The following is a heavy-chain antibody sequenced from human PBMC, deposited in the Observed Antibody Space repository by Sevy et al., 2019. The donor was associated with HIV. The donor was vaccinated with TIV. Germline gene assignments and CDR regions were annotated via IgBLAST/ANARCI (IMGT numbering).Heavy chain of an antibody. CDR3: ARAFPNILTGYYDY. V-gene: IGHV1-69*13. D-gene: IGHD3-9*01. J-gene: IGHJ4*02. Sequence: ASVKVSCKASGGTFSSYGISWVRQAPGQGLDWMGGIIPLFDTTNNAQKFQDRVTFTADESTSTAYMELSSLRSEDTAMYYCARAFPNILTGYYDYWGQGTLVTVSS. CDR2: IIPLFDTT. CDR1: GGTFSSYG.